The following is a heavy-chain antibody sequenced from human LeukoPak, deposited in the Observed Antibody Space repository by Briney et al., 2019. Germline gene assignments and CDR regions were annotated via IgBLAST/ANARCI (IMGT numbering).Heavy chain of an antibody. CDR2: IIPIFGTA. Sequence: ASVKVSCKASGGTFSSYAISWVRQAPGQGLEWMGGIIPIFGTANYAQKFQGRVTITADESTSTAYMELSSLRSEDTAAYYCARDGHYDILTGYQTDDAFDIWGQGTMVTVSS. CDR3: ARDGHYDILTGYQTDDAFDI. D-gene: IGHD3-9*01. CDR1: GGTFSSYA. V-gene: IGHV1-69*13. J-gene: IGHJ3*02.